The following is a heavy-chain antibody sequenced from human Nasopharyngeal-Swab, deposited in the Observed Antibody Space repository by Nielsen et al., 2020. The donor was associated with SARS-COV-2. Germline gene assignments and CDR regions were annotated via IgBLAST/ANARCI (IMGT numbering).Heavy chain of an antibody. V-gene: IGHV3-33*01. Sequence: GGSLRLSCAASGFTFSSYGMHWVRQAPGKGLEWVAVIWYDGSNKYYADSVKGRFTISRENSKNTLYLQMNSLRAEDTAVYYCARGQESYSSSWLNWYFDLWGRGTLVTVSS. CDR3: ARGQESYSSSWLNWYFDL. CDR2: IWYDGSNK. CDR1: GFTFSSYG. D-gene: IGHD6-13*01. J-gene: IGHJ2*01.